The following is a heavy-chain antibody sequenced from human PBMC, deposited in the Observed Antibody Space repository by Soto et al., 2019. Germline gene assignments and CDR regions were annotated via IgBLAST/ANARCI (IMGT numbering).Heavy chain of an antibody. CDR1: GYTFTSYY. Sequence: ASVKVSCKASGYTFTSYYMHWVRQAPGQGLEWMGIINPSGGSTSYAQKFQGRVTMTRDTSTSTVYMELSSLRSEDTAVYYCARSIAARRVEGYYFDYWGQGTLVTVSS. CDR2: INPSGGST. CDR3: ARSIAARRVEGYYFDY. J-gene: IGHJ4*02. D-gene: IGHD6-6*01. V-gene: IGHV1-46*01.